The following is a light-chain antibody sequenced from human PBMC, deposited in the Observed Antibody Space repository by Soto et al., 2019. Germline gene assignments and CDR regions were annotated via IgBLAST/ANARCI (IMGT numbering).Light chain of an antibody. J-gene: IGLJ3*02. V-gene: IGLV1-47*01. CDR1: SSNIGKKY. CDR3: AVWDASLSAEV. Sequence: QSVLTQPPSASGTPGQGVTISCSGSSSNIGKKYVYWYPQFPGAAPKLLISENDQRPSGVPDRFSGSKSGTSASLAISGRRSEDEAEYCCAVWDASLSAEVFGGGTKLTVL. CDR2: END.